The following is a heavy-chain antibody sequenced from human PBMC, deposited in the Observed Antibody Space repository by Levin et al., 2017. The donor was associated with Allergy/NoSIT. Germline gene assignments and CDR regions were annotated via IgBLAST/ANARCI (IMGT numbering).Heavy chain of an antibody. Sequence: SGPTLVKPTQTLTLTCSFSGFSLSTSGVGVAWIRPPPGKALEWLALIYWDGDKQYSPSLQSRLSITTDTSENQVVLTMTNLDPVDTATYYCAHRGWEMTANPFDYWGQGTLVTVSS. CDR3: AHRGWEMTANPFDY. D-gene: IGHD5-24*01. V-gene: IGHV2-5*02. CDR1: GFSLSTSGVG. CDR2: IYWDGDK. J-gene: IGHJ4*02.